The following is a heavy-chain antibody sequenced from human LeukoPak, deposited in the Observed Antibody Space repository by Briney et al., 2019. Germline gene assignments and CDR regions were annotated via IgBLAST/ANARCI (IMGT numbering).Heavy chain of an antibody. CDR1: GFTFSSYS. D-gene: IGHD3-10*01. Sequence: GSLRLSCAASGFTFSSYSMNWVRQAPGKGLEWVSSISSSSSYIYYADSVKGRFTISRDNAKNSLYLQMNSLIAEDTAVYYCARAPPGGLWFGELLPDAFDIWGQGTMVAVSS. J-gene: IGHJ3*02. CDR2: ISSSSSYI. V-gene: IGHV3-21*01. CDR3: ARAPPGGLWFGELLPDAFDI.